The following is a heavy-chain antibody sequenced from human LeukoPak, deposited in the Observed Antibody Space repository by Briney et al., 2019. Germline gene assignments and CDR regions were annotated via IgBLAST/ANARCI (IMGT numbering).Heavy chain of an antibody. CDR1: GFTFSRYW. CDR2: IKQGGSEK. D-gene: IGHD6-19*01. Sequence: GGSLRLSCAASGFTFSRYWMSWVRQAPGKGLEWVANIKQGGSEKYYVDSVKGRFTISRDNAKNSLFLQMNNLRAEDTAVYYCATHSGWRFDYWGQGTLVTVSS. V-gene: IGHV3-7*03. CDR3: ATHSGWRFDY. J-gene: IGHJ4*02.